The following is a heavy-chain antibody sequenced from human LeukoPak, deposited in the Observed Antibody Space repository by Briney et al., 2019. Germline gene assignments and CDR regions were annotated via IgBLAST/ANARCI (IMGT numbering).Heavy chain of an antibody. J-gene: IGHJ5*02. CDR3: TTVLEFYGSGSYYDAP. CDR2: ISGSGSST. D-gene: IGHD3-10*01. V-gene: IGHV3-23*01. CDR1: GFTFSSYA. Sequence: GGSLRLSCAASGFTFSSYAMSWVRQAPGKGLEWVSAISGSGSSTYYADSVKGRFATSRDNSKNTLYLQMNSLRAEDTAVYYCTTVLEFYGSGSYYDAPWGQGTLVTVSS.